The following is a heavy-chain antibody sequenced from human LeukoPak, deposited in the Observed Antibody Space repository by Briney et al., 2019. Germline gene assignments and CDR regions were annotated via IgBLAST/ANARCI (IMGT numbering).Heavy chain of an antibody. CDR3: TRDLPVPSLVRGIIIYGLIDY. J-gene: IGHJ4*02. V-gene: IGHV3-21*06. Sequence: PGGYLRLSCEATGFTFSSISMNWVRQAPGKGLEWVSSISPDGGTTYLADSVKGRFSTSRDNTESSLYLQMNSLRAEDTAVYYCTRDLPVPSLVRGIIIYGLIDYWGQGTLVTVSS. CDR1: GFTFSSIS. D-gene: IGHD3-10*01. CDR2: ISPDGGTT.